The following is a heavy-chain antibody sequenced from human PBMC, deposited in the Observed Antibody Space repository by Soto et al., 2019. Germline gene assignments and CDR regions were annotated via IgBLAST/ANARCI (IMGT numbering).Heavy chain of an antibody. CDR2: IFSSGST. V-gene: IGHV4-4*07. CDR1: GGSITDYS. CDR3: ARDQGAVVTADNWFDP. Sequence: SSETLSLTCTVSGGSITDYSWVWIRQPAGKGLEWIGRIFSSGSTNYNPSLKGRITMSLDTSKNQFSLKLNSATATDTAVYFCARDQGAVVTADNWFDPWGQGILVTVSS. D-gene: IGHD2-21*02. J-gene: IGHJ5*02.